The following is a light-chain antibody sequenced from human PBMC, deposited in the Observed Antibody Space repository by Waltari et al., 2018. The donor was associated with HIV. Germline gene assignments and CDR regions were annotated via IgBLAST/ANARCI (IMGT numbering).Light chain of an antibody. CDR1: QTVLSDSTHKNY. J-gene: IGKJ1*01. CDR3: QQYYNTPWT. CDR2: WAS. V-gene: IGKV4-1*01. Sequence: DIILTQSPDTLAVSLGDRATIHCRSSQTVLSDSTHKNYLSWYKQKPGQPPKLLLYWASARESGVPARFSGSGSATDFTLTITDFQAEDAAIYFCQQYYNTPWTFGQGTRADIK.